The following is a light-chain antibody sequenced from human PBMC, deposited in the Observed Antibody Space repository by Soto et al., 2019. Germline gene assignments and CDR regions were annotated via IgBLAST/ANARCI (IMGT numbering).Light chain of an antibody. CDR3: SSYTGSNNVI. Sequence: QSALTQPPSASGSPGQSVTISCTGASSDVGGYSYVSWYQQHPGKAPKLMIYEVNKRPSGVPDRFSGSKSGNTASLTVSGLQAEDEADYYCSSYTGSNNVIFGGRPKLTV. CDR2: EVN. CDR1: SSDVGGYSY. J-gene: IGLJ2*01. V-gene: IGLV2-8*01.